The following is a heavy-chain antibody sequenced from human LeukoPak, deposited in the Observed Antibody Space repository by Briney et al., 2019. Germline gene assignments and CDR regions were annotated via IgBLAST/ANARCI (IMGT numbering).Heavy chain of an antibody. CDR1: GFIFSRHW. Sequence: GGSLKLSCAASGFIFSRHWMHWVRQAPGKGLVWVSRINHDGDSTNYADSVTGRFTISRDNAKNTLYLEMNSLTGEDTAVYYCVREEDGDYVGAFDVWGQGTTVTVSS. D-gene: IGHD3-16*01. CDR3: VREEDGDYVGAFDV. V-gene: IGHV3-74*01. J-gene: IGHJ3*01. CDR2: INHDGDST.